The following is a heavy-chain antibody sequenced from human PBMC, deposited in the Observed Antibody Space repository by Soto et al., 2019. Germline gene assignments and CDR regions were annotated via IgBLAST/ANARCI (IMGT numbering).Heavy chain of an antibody. J-gene: IGHJ4*02. CDR3: EKNISGADDD. V-gene: IGHV3-30*18. D-gene: IGHD1-26*01. CDR2: ISYDGSNK. Sequence: QVQLVESGGGVVQPGRSLRLSCAASGFTFSSYGMHWVRQAPGKGLEWVAVISYDGSNKYYADSVKGRFTISRDNSKNALYLQMNSLREEDRAEYYCEKNISGADDDWGQVTLVTVSS. CDR1: GFTFSSYG.